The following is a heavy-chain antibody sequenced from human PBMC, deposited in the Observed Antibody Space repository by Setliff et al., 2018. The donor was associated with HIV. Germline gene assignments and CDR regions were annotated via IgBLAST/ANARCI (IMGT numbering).Heavy chain of an antibody. J-gene: IGHJ5*02. CDR2: ISYSGST. CDR1: GGPVNGHY. Sequence: SETLSLTCTVSGGPVNGHYWNWIRLTPGKGLEWIGSISYSGSTNYNPSLKSRVTISVDTSRNEFSLKLSSVTAADTAVYYCASRVYYYDSNNFLREEGFDPWGQGTLVTVSS. CDR3: ASRVYYYDSNNFLREEGFDP. D-gene: IGHD3-22*01. V-gene: IGHV4-59*02.